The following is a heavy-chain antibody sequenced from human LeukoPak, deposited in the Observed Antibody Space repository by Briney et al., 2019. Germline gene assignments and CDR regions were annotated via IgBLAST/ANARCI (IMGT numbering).Heavy chain of an antibody. Sequence: GGSLSLSCVASGFTFSSYEMNWVRQALGKGLEWVSYISSSGSTIYYAHSVKGGFTISRDSAKNSLYLQMNLLRAQDTPVNYFAELGITMIGGVWGKGTTVTISS. CDR3: AELGITMIGGV. D-gene: IGHD3-10*02. V-gene: IGHV3-48*03. CDR2: ISSSGSTI. J-gene: IGHJ6*04. CDR1: GFTFSSYE.